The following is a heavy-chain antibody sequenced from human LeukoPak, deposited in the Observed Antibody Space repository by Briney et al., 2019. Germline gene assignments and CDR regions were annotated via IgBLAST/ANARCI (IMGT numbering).Heavy chain of an antibody. Sequence: PSQTLSLTCTVSGGSISSGSYYWSWIRQPAGKGLEWIGRIYTSGSTNYNPSLKGRVTISVDTSKNQFSLKLSSVTAADTAVYYCASFYYDSSGYIDYWGQGTLVTVSS. V-gene: IGHV4-61*02. D-gene: IGHD3-22*01. J-gene: IGHJ4*02. CDR3: ASFYYDSSGYIDY. CDR2: IYTSGST. CDR1: GGSISSGSYY.